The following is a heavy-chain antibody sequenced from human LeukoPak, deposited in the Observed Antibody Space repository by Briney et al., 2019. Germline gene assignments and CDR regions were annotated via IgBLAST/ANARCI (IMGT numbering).Heavy chain of an antibody. CDR1: GYSFTNYW. V-gene: IGHV5-51*01. CDR2: IYPGDSNT. CDR3: ARHPGYKYGSNYYYYMDV. D-gene: IGHD5-18*01. Sequence: GESLKISCKGSGYSFTNYWIDWVRQMPGKGLEWMGIIYPGDSNTKYSPSFQGQVTISADKSISTAYLQWSSLKASDTAMYYCARHPGYKYGSNYYYYMDVWGKGTTVTVSS. J-gene: IGHJ6*03.